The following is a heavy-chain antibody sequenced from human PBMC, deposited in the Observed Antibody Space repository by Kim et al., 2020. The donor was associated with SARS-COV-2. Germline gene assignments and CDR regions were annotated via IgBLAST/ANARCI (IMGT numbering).Heavy chain of an antibody. Sequence: ASVKVSCKASGYTFTGYYMHWVRQAPGQGLEWMGWINPNSGGTNYAQKFQGRVTMTRDTSISTAYMELSRLRSDDTAVYYCARARTGEESSSPFYFDYWGQGTLLPVSS. CDR2: INPNSGGT. CDR3: ARARTGEESSSPFYFDY. V-gene: IGHV1-2*02. D-gene: IGHD6-6*01. J-gene: IGHJ4*02. CDR1: GYTFTGYY.